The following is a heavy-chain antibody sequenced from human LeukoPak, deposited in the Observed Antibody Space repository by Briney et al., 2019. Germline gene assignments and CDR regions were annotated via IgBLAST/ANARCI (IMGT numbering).Heavy chain of an antibody. Sequence: GGSLRLSCAASGFTFSSYAMHWVRQAPGKGLEWVAFISFDGNNNHYADSVKGRFTISRDNSKNTLYLQMNSLRAEDTAVYYCASLEMATIGWGQGTLVTVSS. D-gene: IGHD5-24*01. CDR1: GFTFSSYA. V-gene: IGHV3-30-3*01. CDR3: ASLEMATIG. J-gene: IGHJ4*02. CDR2: ISFDGNNN.